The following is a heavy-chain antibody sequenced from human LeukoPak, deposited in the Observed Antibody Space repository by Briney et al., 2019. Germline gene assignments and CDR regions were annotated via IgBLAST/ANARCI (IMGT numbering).Heavy chain of an antibody. CDR3: ARLKEGIDY. CDR1: GGSVYTYF. J-gene: IGHJ4*02. V-gene: IGHV4-39*01. Sequence: SETLSLTCTVSGGSVYTYFWGWIRQPPGKGLEWIGSIYYSGNTYYNPSLKSRVTISVDTSKNQFSLKLSSVTAADTAVYYCARLKEGIDYWGQGTLVTVSS. CDR2: IYYSGNT. D-gene: IGHD3-10*01.